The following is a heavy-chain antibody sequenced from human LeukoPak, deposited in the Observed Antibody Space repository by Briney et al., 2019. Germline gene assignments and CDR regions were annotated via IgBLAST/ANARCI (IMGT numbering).Heavy chain of an antibody. V-gene: IGHV5-51*01. J-gene: IGHJ4*02. CDR2: IHPTDSQT. Sequence: LGESLKISCKDSGYNFANFWIGWVRQMPGKGLEWMGIIHPTDSQTLYSPSFQGQVTISVDRSISTAYLQWSSLKASDTAMYYCARRAYSGSGSSDYWGQGTLVTVSS. CDR3: ARRAYSGSGSSDY. D-gene: IGHD3-10*01. CDR1: GYNFANFW.